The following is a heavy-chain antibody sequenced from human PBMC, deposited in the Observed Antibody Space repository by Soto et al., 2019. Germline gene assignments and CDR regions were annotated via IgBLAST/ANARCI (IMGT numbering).Heavy chain of an antibody. J-gene: IGHJ6*02. CDR3: TTVFSYCAGDCLGYYGMDV. V-gene: IGHV3-15*07. CDR1: GFTFSNAW. Sequence: GGSLRLSCAASGFTFSNAWMNWVRQAPGKGLEWVGRIKSKIDGGTTDYAAPVKGRFTISRDDSKYTLYLQVNSLKTEDTAVYYCTTVFSYCAGDCLGYYGMDVWGQGTTVTVSS. D-gene: IGHD2-21*02. CDR2: IKSKIDGGTT.